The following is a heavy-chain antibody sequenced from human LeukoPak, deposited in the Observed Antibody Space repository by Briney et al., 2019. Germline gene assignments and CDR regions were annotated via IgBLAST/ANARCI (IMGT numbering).Heavy chain of an antibody. V-gene: IGHV4-34*01. CDR1: GGSFSGYY. J-gene: IGHJ4*02. CDR3: ARGIVAPYYYGSGSYYRFDY. D-gene: IGHD3-10*01. CDR2: INHSGST. Sequence: SETLSLTCAVYGGSFSGYYWSWIRQPPGKGLEWIGEINHSGSTNYNPSLKSQVTISVDTSKNQFSLKLSSVTAADTAVYYCARGIVAPYYYGSGSYYRFDYWGQGTLVTVSS.